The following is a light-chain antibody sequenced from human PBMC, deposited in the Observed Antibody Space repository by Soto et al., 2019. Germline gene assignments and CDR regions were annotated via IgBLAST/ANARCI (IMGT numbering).Light chain of an antibody. J-gene: IGLJ2*01. CDR2: DVS. Sequence: QSVLTQPASVSGSPGQSITISCTGTSSDVGGYDSVSWYQQYPGKAPKLMIYDVSSRPSGVSNRFSGSKSGSTASLTISGLQSEDEAHYYCSSHASSSTPVFGGGTQLTVL. CDR3: SSHASSSTPV. CDR1: SSDVGGYDS. V-gene: IGLV2-14*01.